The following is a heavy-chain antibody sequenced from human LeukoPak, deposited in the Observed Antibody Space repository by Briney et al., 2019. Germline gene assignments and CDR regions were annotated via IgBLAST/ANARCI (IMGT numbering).Heavy chain of an antibody. J-gene: IGHJ4*02. CDR3: AKASIAAAGIPLDY. CDR2: ISGSGGST. V-gene: IGHV3-23*01. CDR1: GFTFSSYA. D-gene: IGHD6-13*01. Sequence: GGSLRLSCGASGFTFSSYAMSWVRQAPGKGLEWVSAISGSGGSTYYADSVKGRFTISRDNSKNTLYLQMNSLRAEDTAVYYCAKASIAAAGIPLDYWGQGTLVTVSS.